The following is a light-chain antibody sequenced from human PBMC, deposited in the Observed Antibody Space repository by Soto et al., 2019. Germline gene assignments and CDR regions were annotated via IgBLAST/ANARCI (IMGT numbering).Light chain of an antibody. Sequence: EIVLTQSPGTLSLSPGERATLSCRASQSVGGNYLAWFQQKPGQAPRLLVYGASNRAAGIPDRFSGGGSGTDFTLTISRLEPEDFAGYYCQHCGSSPWTFGQGTEVEVK. CDR3: QHCGSSPWT. CDR2: GAS. V-gene: IGKV3-20*01. J-gene: IGKJ1*01. CDR1: QSVGGNY.